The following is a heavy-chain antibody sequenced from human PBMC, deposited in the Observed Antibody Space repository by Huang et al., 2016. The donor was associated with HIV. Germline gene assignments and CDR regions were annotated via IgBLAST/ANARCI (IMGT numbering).Heavy chain of an antibody. CDR3: ARAGGFEI. CDR1: GFKFSNYW. J-gene: IGHJ3*02. D-gene: IGHD2-15*01. Sequence: EEHLVESGGGLVQPGGSLRLSCEASGFKFSNYWMQWVRQAPGKGLMWFSRIKIDGRTTDYADSVKCRFTISRDNAKNTLYLQMSSLTAEDTAIYYCARAGGFEIWGQGTVVTVSS. CDR2: IKIDGRTT. V-gene: IGHV3-74*01.